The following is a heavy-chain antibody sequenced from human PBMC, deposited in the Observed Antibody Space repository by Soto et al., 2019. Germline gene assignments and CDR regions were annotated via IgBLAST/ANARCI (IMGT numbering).Heavy chain of an antibody. CDR1: GGSISSSSYY. CDR3: ARHWAGLQYYYYGMDV. D-gene: IGHD4-4*01. Sequence: QLQLQESGPGLVKPSETLSLTCTVSGGSISSSSYYWGWIRQPPGKGLEWIGSIYYSGSTYYNPSLKSRVTISVDTSKNQFALKLSSVTAADTAVYYCARHWAGLQYYYYGMDVWGQGTTVTVSS. V-gene: IGHV4-39*01. J-gene: IGHJ6*02. CDR2: IYYSGST.